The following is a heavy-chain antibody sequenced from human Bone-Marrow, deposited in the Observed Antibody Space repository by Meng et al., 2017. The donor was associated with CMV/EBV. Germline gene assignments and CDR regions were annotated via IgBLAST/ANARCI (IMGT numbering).Heavy chain of an antibody. D-gene: IGHD3-3*01. Sequence: SETLSLTCTVSGGSISSSSYYWGWIRQPPGKGLEWIGSIYYSGSTYYNPSLKSRVTISVDTSKNQFSLKLSSVTAADTAVYYCASQTIFGVVNFDYWGQGTLVTVSS. J-gene: IGHJ4*02. V-gene: IGHV4-39*07. CDR1: GGSISSSSYY. CDR3: ASQTIFGVVNFDY. CDR2: IYYSGST.